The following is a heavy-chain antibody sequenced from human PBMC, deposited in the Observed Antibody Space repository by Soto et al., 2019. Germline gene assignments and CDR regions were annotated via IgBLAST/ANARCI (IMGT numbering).Heavy chain of an antibody. J-gene: IGHJ6*02. D-gene: IGHD4-17*01. Sequence: QVQLQESGPGLVKPSETLSLTCTVSGGSVSSGSYYWSWIRQPPGKGLEWIGYIYYSGSTNYNPSLKSRVTIXXDXSXXPFSLKLSSVTAADTAVYYCARGPNLRSYYYGMDVWGQGTTVTVSS. CDR2: IYYSGST. CDR1: GGSVSSGSYY. V-gene: IGHV4-61*01. CDR3: ARGPNLRSYYYGMDV.